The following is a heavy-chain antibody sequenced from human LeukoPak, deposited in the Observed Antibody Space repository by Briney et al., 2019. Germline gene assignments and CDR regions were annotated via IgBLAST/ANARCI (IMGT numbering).Heavy chain of an antibody. V-gene: IGHV1-46*01. CDR3: ARMEMDPAMVTNYFDY. Sequence: ASVKVSCKASVYTFTSNYIHWVRQAPGQGLDWMGGIHPSGGGTNYAPKFQGRVTMTRDTSTTTVFMELSSLTSEATAIYYCARMEMDPAMVTNYFDYWGQGTLVTVSS. J-gene: IGHJ4*02. CDR2: IHPSGGGT. CDR1: VYTFTSNY. D-gene: IGHD5-18*01.